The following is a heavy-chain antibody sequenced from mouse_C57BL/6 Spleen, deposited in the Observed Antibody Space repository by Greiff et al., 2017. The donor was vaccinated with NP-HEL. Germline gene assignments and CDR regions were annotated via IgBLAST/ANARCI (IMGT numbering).Heavy chain of an antibody. V-gene: IGHV5-17*01. Sequence: EVKLQESGGGLVKPGGSLKLSCAASGFTFSDYGMHWVRQAPEKGLEWVAYISSGSSTIYYADTVKGRFTISRDNAKNTLFLQMTSLRSEDTAMYYCARPFITTVYAMDYWGQGTSVTVSS. J-gene: IGHJ4*01. CDR1: GFTFSDYG. CDR3: ARPFITTVYAMDY. D-gene: IGHD1-1*01. CDR2: ISSGSSTI.